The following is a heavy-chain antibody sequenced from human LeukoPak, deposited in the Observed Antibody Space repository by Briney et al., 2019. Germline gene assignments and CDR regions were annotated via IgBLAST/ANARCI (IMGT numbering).Heavy chain of an antibody. Sequence: QAGGSLRLSWAVSGFTFSGFWMSWSRQAPGKGLEWVASINSDGSEGYYADVVKGRFTISRDNAKNSLYLQINSLRAEDTAVYYCARSSYSSLSSVWGQGTMVTVSS. CDR3: ARSSYSSLSSV. D-gene: IGHD6-6*01. V-gene: IGHV3-7*03. CDR2: INSDGSEG. CDR1: GFTFSGFW. J-gene: IGHJ3*01.